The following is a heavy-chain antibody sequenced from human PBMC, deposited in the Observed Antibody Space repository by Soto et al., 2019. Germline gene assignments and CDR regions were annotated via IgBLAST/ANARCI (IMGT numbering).Heavy chain of an antibody. CDR1: GGSFSGYY. J-gene: IGHJ6*02. V-gene: IGHV4-34*01. Sequence: SETLSLTCAVYGGSFSGYYWSWIRQPPGKGLEWIGEINHSGSTNYNPSLKSRVTISVDMSKNQFSLKLSSVTAAGTAVYYCARVKGYYYGMDVWGQGTTVTVSS. CDR3: ARVKGYYYGMDV. CDR2: INHSGST.